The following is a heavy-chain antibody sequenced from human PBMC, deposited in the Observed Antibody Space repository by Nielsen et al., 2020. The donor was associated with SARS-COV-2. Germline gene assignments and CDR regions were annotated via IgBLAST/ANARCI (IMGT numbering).Heavy chain of an antibody. D-gene: IGHD6-19*01. CDR1: GYTFTSYA. CDR2: INTNTGNP. V-gene: IGHV7-4-1*02. CDR3: ARVQDSSGWNGHDY. J-gene: IGHJ4*02. Sequence: ASVKVSCKASGYTFTSYAMNWVRQAPGQGLEWMGWINTNTGNPTYAQGFTGRFVFSLDTSVSTAYLQISSLKAEDTAVYYCARVQDSSGWNGHDYWGQGTLVTVSS.